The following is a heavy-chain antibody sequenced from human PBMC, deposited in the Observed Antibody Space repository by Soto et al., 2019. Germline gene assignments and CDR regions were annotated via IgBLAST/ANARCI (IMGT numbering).Heavy chain of an antibody. CDR3: AGEVVVAATGWFDP. CDR2: IIPIFGTA. D-gene: IGHD2-15*01. CDR1: GGTFSSYA. V-gene: IGHV1-69*05. J-gene: IGHJ5*02. Sequence: QVQLVQSGAEVKKPGSSVKVSCKASGGTFSSYAISWVRQAPGQGLEWMGGIIPIFGTANYAQKFQGRVTIAPDAPASTAYRERSSLRPEDTGVYYWAGEVVVAATGWFDPWGQGTLVTVSS.